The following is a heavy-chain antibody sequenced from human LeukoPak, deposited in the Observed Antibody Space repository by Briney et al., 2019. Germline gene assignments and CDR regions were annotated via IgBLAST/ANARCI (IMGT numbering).Heavy chain of an antibody. D-gene: IGHD3-10*01. V-gene: IGHV3-64D*06. CDR1: RFTFRSYA. CDR3: VKGNPGSGSYYMGDY. CDR2: VTGNGGST. Sequence: GGSLRLSCSASRFTFRSYAMHWVGQAPGKGLEYVSAVTGNGGSTYYADSVKGRFTISRDNSKNTLYLQMSSLTAEDAAVNYCVKGNPGSGSYYMGDYWGQGTLVTVSS. J-gene: IGHJ4*02.